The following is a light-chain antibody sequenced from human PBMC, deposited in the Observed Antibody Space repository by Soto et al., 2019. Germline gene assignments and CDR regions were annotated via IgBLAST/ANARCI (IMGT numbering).Light chain of an antibody. V-gene: IGKV1-39*01. J-gene: IGKJ1*01. CDR3: QQSYSSPPT. CDR1: QSIASY. Sequence: DIQMTQSPSSLSASIGDRVTITFRPSQSIASYLNWYQQKPGRAPKLLIYASSLQSGVPSRFRGSGSGTDFSLTISNLQPEDFATYFCQQSYSSPPTFGQGTKVDIK. CDR2: AS.